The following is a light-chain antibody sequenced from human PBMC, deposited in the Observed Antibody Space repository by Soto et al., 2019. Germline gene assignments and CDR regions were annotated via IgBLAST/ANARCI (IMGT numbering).Light chain of an antibody. J-gene: IGKJ1*01. CDR3: QQYNTYSA. V-gene: IGKV1-5*01. CDR2: DAS. CDR1: QSIISW. Sequence: IHMTQSPATLSASVLYRGTMTFRSIQSIISWLAFYHQKPGKAPKLLIYDASSLKRGVPSRFSGSGSGTEFTLTISSLQPDDFATYYCQQYNTYSAFGQGTKVDIK.